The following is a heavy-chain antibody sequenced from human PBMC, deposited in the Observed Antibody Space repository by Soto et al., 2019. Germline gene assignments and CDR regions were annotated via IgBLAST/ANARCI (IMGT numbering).Heavy chain of an antibody. CDR1: GFTFSSYW. Sequence: EVQLVESGGGSVQPGGSLRLSCAASGFTFSSYWMHWVRQGPGKGLVWVSRSNSDGSSTNYADSVKGRFTISRDNAKNTLYLQMNSLGAEDTGVYYCARVIRGYYGMDVWGQGTTVPVSS. CDR2: SNSDGSST. D-gene: IGHD3-10*01. CDR3: ARVIRGYYGMDV. V-gene: IGHV3-74*01. J-gene: IGHJ6*02.